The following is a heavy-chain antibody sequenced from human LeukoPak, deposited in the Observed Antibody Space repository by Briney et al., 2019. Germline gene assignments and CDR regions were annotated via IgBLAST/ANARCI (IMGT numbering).Heavy chain of an antibody. CDR1: GYTFTGYY. J-gene: IGHJ5*02. CDR3: ARDGGYCSSTSCYRSWFDP. D-gene: IGHD2-2*01. CDR2: INPNSGGT. Sequence: ASVKVSCKASGYTFTGYYMHWVRQAPGQGLDGMGWINPNSGGTNYAQKFQGRVTMTRDTSLSTAYMELSRLRSDDTAVYYCARDGGYCSSTSCYRSWFDPWGQGTLVTVSS. V-gene: IGHV1-2*02.